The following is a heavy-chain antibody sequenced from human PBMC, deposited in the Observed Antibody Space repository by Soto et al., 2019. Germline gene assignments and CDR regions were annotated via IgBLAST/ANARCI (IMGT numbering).Heavy chain of an antibody. D-gene: IGHD3-9*01. CDR1: GGSFSGYY. CDR2: INHSGST. V-gene: IGHV4-34*01. Sequence: QVQLQQWGAGLLKPSETLSLTCAVYGGSFSGYYWSWIRQPPGKGLEWIGEINHSGSTNYNPSLKSRVTISVDTSKNQFSLKLSSVTAADTAVYYCARGNPYFDWLLPDYWGQGTLVTVSS. CDR3: ARGNPYFDWLLPDY. J-gene: IGHJ4*02.